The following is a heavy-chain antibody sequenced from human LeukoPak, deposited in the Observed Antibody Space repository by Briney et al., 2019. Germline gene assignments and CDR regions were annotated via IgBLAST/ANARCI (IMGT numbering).Heavy chain of an antibody. CDR3: ARSTGYGSGSLDY. CDR2: ISSNGGST. V-gene: IGHV3-64*01. CDR1: GFTFSSYA. D-gene: IGHD3-10*01. Sequence: QPGGSLRLSCAASGFTFSSYAMHWVRQAPGKGLEYVSAISSNGGSTYYANSVKGRFTISRDNSKDTLYLQMGSLRAEDMAVYYCARSTGYGSGSLDYWGQGTLVTVSS. J-gene: IGHJ4*02.